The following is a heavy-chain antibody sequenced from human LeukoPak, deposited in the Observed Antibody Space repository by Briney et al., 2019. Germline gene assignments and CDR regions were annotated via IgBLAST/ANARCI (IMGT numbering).Heavy chain of an antibody. CDR3: ARADSSGYYVGY. Sequence: SQTLSLTCTVSGGSISSYYWSWIRQPPGKGLEWIGHIYYSGSTNYNPSLKSRVTISVDTSKNQFSLKLSSVTAADTAVYYCARADSSGYYVGYWGQGTLVTVSS. CDR1: GGSISSYY. V-gene: IGHV4-59*01. D-gene: IGHD3-22*01. CDR2: IYYSGST. J-gene: IGHJ4*02.